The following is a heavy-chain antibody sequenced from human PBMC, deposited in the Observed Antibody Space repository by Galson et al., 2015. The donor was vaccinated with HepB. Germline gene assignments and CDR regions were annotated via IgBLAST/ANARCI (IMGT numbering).Heavy chain of an antibody. D-gene: IGHD1-14*01. Sequence: QSGAVVKKPGESLKISCEGSEYSFTSYWISWVRQMPGKGLEWMGNIDLRESHTNYSPSYQGHVILSADRSISTAYLQWGSLQASDSAIYYCVGRRGLRIYWGQGTLVIVST. CDR2: IDLRESHT. J-gene: IGHJ4*02. CDR1: EYSFTSYW. CDR3: VGRRGLRIY. V-gene: IGHV5-10-1*01.